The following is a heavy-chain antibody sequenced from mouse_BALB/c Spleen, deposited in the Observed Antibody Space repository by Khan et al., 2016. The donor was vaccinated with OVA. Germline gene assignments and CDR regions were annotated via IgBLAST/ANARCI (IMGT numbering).Heavy chain of an antibody. V-gene: IGHV14-3*02. Sequence: QLKQSGAELVKSGATVKLSCPASGLNIKDTYMHWLKQWPEQGLEWIGRLDPPNGNTKYDPEFQGKATITADPSSNTTSLQLSSRASQETAVYYCARMARKWGQGTTLTVSS. CDR2: LDPPNGNT. CDR3: ARMARK. CDR1: GLNIKDTY. J-gene: IGHJ2*01.